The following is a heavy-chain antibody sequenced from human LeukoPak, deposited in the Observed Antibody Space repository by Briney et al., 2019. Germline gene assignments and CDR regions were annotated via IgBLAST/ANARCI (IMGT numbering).Heavy chain of an antibody. J-gene: IGHJ6*03. CDR3: ARGNQAAAAGIYYYYYYMDV. CDR2: INHSGST. D-gene: IGHD6-13*01. CDR1: GGSFSGYY. Sequence: PSETLSLTCAVYGGSFSGYYWSWIRRPPGKGLEWIGEINHSGSTNYNPSLKSRVTISVDTSKNQFSLKLSSVTAADTAVYYCARGNQAAAAGIYYYYYYMDVWGKGTTVTVSS. V-gene: IGHV4-34*01.